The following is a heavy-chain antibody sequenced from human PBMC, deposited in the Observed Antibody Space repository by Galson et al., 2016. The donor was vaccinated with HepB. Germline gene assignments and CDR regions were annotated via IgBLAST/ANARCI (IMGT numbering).Heavy chain of an antibody. Sequence: SLRLSCAASGFTFGDYGMHWVRQAPGKGPEWVGVVSFNGKVQYYADSVKGRFTISRDNSKNTLYLQMNSLRAEDTAVYYCARAGSSWYFDYWGQGTLVTVSS. D-gene: IGHD6-13*01. V-gene: IGHV3-30*03. CDR2: VSFNGKVQ. CDR3: ARAGSSWYFDY. J-gene: IGHJ4*02. CDR1: GFTFGDYG.